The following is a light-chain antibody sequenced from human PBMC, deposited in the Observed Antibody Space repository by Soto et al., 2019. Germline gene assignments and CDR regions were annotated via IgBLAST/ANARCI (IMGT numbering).Light chain of an antibody. Sequence: EIVLTQSPDTLSVSPGERVTLSCRVSQVVSSNYLAWYQQKPGQAPRLLIYGASSRATGIPARFSASGTGTDFTLTISDVQPEDFAVYYCHQRQSWPRTFGQGTKVDIK. CDR3: HQRQSWPRT. CDR1: QVVSSNY. CDR2: GAS. V-gene: IGKV3D-20*02. J-gene: IGKJ1*01.